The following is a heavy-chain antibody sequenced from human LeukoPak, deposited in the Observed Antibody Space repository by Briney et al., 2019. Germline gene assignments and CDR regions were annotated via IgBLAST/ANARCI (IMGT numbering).Heavy chain of an antibody. J-gene: IGHJ4*02. Sequence: ASVKVSCKASGGTFSSYAISWVRQAPGQGLEWMGGIIPIFGTANYAQKFQGRVTITADESTSTAYMELSSLRSEDTAVYYCARIVPGTPPFDYWGQGTLVTVSS. CDR3: ARIVPGTPPFDY. V-gene: IGHV1-69*13. CDR1: GGTFSSYA. CDR2: IIPIFGTA. D-gene: IGHD1-1*01.